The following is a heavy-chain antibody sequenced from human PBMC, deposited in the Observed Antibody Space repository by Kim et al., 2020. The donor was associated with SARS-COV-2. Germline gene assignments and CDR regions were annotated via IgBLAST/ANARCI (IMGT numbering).Heavy chain of an antibody. Sequence: GGSLRLSCAASGFTFSSYAMHWVRQAPGKGLEWVAVISYDGSNKYYADSVKGRFTISRDNSKNTLYLQMNSLRAEDTAVYYCARDRDWYGLGRHYFDY. J-gene: IGHJ4*01. CDR3: ARDRDWYGLGRHYFDY. V-gene: IGHV3-30*04. CDR1: GFTFSSYA. CDR2: ISYDGSNK. D-gene: IGHD3-10*01.